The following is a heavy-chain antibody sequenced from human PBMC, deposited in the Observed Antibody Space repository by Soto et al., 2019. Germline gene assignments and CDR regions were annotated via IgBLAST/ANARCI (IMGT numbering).Heavy chain of an antibody. CDR1: GYSISNYY. CDR3: AGDQGHYYYGMAV. CDR2: IYTGGST. J-gene: IGHJ6*02. V-gene: IGHV4-4*07. Sequence: XETLSLTCSVSGYSISNYYWNWIRQPAGQGLEWIGRIYTGGSTNYNPSLKSRVTMSVDTSKNQFSLKLTSLTAADTAVYFCAGDQGHYYYGMAVWGQGNTVTVSS.